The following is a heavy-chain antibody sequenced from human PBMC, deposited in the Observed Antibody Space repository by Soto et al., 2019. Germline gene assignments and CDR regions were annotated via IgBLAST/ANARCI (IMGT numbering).Heavy chain of an antibody. CDR3: AKIYQYSRSYYFTS. CDR2: VSGLGATT. J-gene: IGHJ4*02. CDR1: GFTFNSYA. D-gene: IGHD6-6*01. V-gene: IGHV3-23*01. Sequence: GSLRLSCAASGFTFNSYAMSWVRQAPGKGLEWVSGVSGLGATTHYADSVQGRFTISRDNSRNTLYLQMNSLRAEDTAVYYCAKIYQYSRSYYFTSWGQGTLVTVSS.